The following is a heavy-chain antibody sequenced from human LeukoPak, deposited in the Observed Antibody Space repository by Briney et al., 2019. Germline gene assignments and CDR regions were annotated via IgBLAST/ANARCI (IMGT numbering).Heavy chain of an antibody. CDR2: ISYDGSNK. J-gene: IGHJ4*02. CDR1: GFTFSSYG. D-gene: IGHD5-24*01. Sequence: GGSLRLSCAASGFTFSSYGMHWVRQAPGKGLEWVAVISYDGSNKYYADSVKGRFTISRDNSKNTLYLQMNSLRAEDTAVYYCAKDDGYNYLGFDYWGQGTLVTVSS. CDR3: AKDDGYNYLGFDY. V-gene: IGHV3-30*18.